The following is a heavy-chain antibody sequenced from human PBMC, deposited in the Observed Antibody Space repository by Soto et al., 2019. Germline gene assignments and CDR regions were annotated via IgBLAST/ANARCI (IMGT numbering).Heavy chain of an antibody. J-gene: IGHJ5*02. CDR1: GFTFSSYA. V-gene: IGHV3-23*01. CDR3: AKDRLDLPGSWFDP. CDR2: ISGSGGST. D-gene: IGHD6-25*01. Sequence: EVQLLESGGGLVQPGGSLRLSCAASGFTFSSYAMSWVRQAPGKGLEWVSAISGSGGSTYYADSVKGRLTISRDNSKNTLYLHMNSLRAEDTAVYYCAKDRLDLPGSWFDPWGQGTLVTVSS.